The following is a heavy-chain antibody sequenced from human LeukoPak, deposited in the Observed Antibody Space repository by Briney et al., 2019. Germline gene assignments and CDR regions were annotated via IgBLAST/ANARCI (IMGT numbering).Heavy chain of an antibody. J-gene: IGHJ4*02. CDR1: GYSFNSYW. Sequence: GVSLKITCKGSGYSFNSYWIGWVRQMPGKGLEGMGIIFPGDSDTRYSHSFQGQLTIAADKSISTAYLEWSSLKASDTAMYYCARHLWEGCGGGSCYPLPADYWGQGTLVTVSS. D-gene: IGHD2-15*01. CDR3: ARHLWEGCGGGSCYPLPADY. V-gene: IGHV5-51*01. CDR2: IFPGDSDT.